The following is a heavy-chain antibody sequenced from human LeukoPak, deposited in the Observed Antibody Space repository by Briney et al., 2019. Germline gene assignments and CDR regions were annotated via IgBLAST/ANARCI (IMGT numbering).Heavy chain of an antibody. CDR3: AREGCSGGSCYAGWFGPYYYYYMDV. D-gene: IGHD2-15*01. CDR1: GGSISSGSYY. J-gene: IGHJ6*03. Sequence: SETLSLTCTVSGGSISSGSYYWSWTRQPAGKGLEWIGRIYTSGSTNYNPSLKSRVTISVDTSKNQFSLKLSSVTAADTAVYYCAREGCSGGSCYAGWFGPYYYYYMDVWGKGTTVTISS. V-gene: IGHV4-61*02. CDR2: IYTSGST.